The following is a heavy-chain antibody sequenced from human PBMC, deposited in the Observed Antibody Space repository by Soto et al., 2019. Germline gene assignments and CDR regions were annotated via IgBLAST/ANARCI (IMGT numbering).Heavy chain of an antibody. J-gene: IGHJ6*02. Sequence: SVKVSCKASGGTFSSYAISWLRQAPGQGLEWMGVIIPIFGTANYAQKFQGRVTITAYESTSTAYMELSSLRSEDTAVYYCARDGRITIFGVVITLDYYYGMDVWGQGTTVTVSS. D-gene: IGHD3-3*01. CDR2: IIPIFGTA. CDR1: GGTFSSYA. CDR3: ARDGRITIFGVVITLDYYYGMDV. V-gene: IGHV1-69*13.